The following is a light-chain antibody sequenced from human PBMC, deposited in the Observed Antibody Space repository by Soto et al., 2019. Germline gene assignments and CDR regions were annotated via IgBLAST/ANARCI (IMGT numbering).Light chain of an antibody. CDR1: ESVRSK. J-gene: IGKJ1*01. V-gene: IGKV3-15*01. Sequence: EIVMTQSPATLSVSPGERATLSCRASESVRSKIAWFQQRPGQSPRPLIYGVSTRARGIPARFSGSGSGTEFTLTISSLQSEDFAVYFCQQYANWWTFGQGTKVDI. CDR2: GVS. CDR3: QQYANWWT.